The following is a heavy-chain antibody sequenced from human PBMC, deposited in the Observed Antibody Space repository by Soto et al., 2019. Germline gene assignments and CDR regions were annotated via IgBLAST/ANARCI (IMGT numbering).Heavy chain of an antibody. J-gene: IGHJ6*02. CDR3: ARVGXDTAMVDGGYYYYGMDV. D-gene: IGHD5-18*01. CDR1: GFTFGSYW. CDR2: INSDGSST. V-gene: IGHV3-74*01. Sequence: PGGSLRLSCAASGFTFGSYWIHWVRQAPEKGLVWVSRINSDGSSTRYADSVKGRFTISRDNAKNTLYMQMNSLRAEDTAVYYCARVGXDTAMVDGGYYYYGMDVWGRGTTVTVSS.